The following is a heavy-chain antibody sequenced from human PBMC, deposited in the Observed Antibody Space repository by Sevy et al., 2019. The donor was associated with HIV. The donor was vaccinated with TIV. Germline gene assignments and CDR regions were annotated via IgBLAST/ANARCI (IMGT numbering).Heavy chain of an antibody. CDR1: GGSMSDYY. D-gene: IGHD3-16*01. Sequence: SETLSLTCTVSGGSMSDYYWTWIRQPPGRGLEWIGNIFYSGNINYSPSLKSRLTISIDTSKNQFSLNLRSVTAADTAVYYCARYGGTTDGRLVDSWGQGTLVTVSS. CDR3: ARYGGTTDGRLVDS. V-gene: IGHV4-59*13. J-gene: IGHJ4*02. CDR2: IFYSGNI.